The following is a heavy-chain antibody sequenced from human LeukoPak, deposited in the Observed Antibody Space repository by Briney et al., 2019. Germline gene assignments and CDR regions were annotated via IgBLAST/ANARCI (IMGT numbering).Heavy chain of an antibody. Sequence: PGGSLRLSCAASGFTFDDYAMHWVRQAPGKGLEWVSGISWNSGSIGYADSVKGRFTISRDNAKNSLYLRMNSLRAEDTALYYCAKDILADYYGMDVWGQGTTVTVSS. V-gene: IGHV3-9*01. CDR1: GFTFDDYA. CDR2: ISWNSGSI. J-gene: IGHJ6*02. CDR3: AKDILADYYGMDV.